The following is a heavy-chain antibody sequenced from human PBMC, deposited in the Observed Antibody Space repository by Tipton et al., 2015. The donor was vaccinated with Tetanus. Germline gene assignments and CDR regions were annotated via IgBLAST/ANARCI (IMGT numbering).Heavy chain of an antibody. CDR2: IYHSGTT. D-gene: IGHD2-8*02. V-gene: IGHV4-30-4*01. J-gene: IGHJ4*02. Sequence: TLSLTCTVSGGSISSGDYYWSWIRQPPGEGLEWIGYIYHSGTTYYNPSLKSRVTISVDTSKNQFSLQLNSVTPEDTAVYYCTRAPRTGEHDYWGQGTLVTVSS. CDR3: TRAPRTGEHDY. CDR1: GGSISSGDYY.